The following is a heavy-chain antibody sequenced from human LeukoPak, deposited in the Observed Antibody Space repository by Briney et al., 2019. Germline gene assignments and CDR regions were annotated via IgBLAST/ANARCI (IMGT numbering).Heavy chain of an antibody. D-gene: IGHD6-19*01. CDR1: GGTVSSYA. CDR2: IIPIFGTA. V-gene: IGHV1-69*05. J-gene: IGHJ4*02. Sequence: SVKVSCKASGGTVSSYAISWVRQAPGQGLEWMGGIIPIFGTANYAQKFQGRVTITRDTSASTAYMELSSLRSEDTAVYYCARGTAVAGTFGDYWGQGTLVTVSS. CDR3: ARGTAVAGTFGDY.